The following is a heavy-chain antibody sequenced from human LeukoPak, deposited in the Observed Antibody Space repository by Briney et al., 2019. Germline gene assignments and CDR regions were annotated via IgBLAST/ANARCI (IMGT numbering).Heavy chain of an antibody. V-gene: IGHV1-46*03. D-gene: IGHD1-26*01. CDR2: ITPSGGTT. J-gene: IGHJ4*02. CDR3: ATGSGTYSPDY. CDR1: GYTFTGYY. Sequence: ASVKVSCKTSGYTFTGYYMHWVRQAPGQGLEWMGVITPSGGTTTYAQNFQGRVTMTRDTSTSTVYMQLNSLRSDDTAVYYCATGSGTYSPDYWGQGTLVTVSS.